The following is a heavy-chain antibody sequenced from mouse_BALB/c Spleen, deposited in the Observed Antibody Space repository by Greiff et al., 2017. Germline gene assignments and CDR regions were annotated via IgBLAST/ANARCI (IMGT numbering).Heavy chain of an antibody. Sequence: EVKLLESGGGLVQPGGSMKLSCVASGFTFSNYWMNWVRQSPEKGLEWVAEIRLKSNNYATHYAESVKGRFTISRDDSKSSVYLQMNNLRAEDTGIYYCTRGDRGFDYWGQGTTLTVSS. CDR2: IRLKSNNYAT. V-gene: IGHV6-6*02. CDR1: GFTFSNYW. J-gene: IGHJ2*01. CDR3: TRGDRGFDY.